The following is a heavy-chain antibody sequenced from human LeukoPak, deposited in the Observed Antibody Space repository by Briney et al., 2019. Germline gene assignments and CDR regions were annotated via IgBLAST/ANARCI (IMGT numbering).Heavy chain of an antibody. Sequence: GGSLRLSCAASGFTFSSYAMHWVRQAPGKGLEWVAVISYDGSNKYYADSVKGRFTISRDNAKNSLYLQMNSLRAEDTAVYYCAREEAVAEWAENWFDPWGQGTLVTVSS. V-gene: IGHV3-30-3*01. CDR2: ISYDGSNK. J-gene: IGHJ5*02. D-gene: IGHD6-19*01. CDR1: GFTFSSYA. CDR3: AREEAVAEWAENWFDP.